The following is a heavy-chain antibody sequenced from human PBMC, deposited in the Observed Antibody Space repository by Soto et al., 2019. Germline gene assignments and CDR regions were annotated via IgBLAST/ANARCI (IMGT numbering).Heavy chain of an antibody. Sequence: SGPTLLKPTQTLTLTCTFSGFSLSTSGVGVGWIRQPPGKALEWLALIYWDDDKRYSPSLKSRLTITKDTSKNQVVLTMTNMDPVDTATYYCAHARITGTTFDYWGQGTLVTVSS. V-gene: IGHV2-5*02. D-gene: IGHD1-7*01. J-gene: IGHJ4*02. CDR2: IYWDDDK. CDR3: AHARITGTTFDY. CDR1: GFSLSTSGVG.